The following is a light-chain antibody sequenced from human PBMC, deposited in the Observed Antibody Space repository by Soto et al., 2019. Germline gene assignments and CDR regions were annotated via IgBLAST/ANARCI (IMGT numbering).Light chain of an antibody. CDR1: SSDVGAYIY. J-gene: IGLJ1*01. CDR2: DVT. CDR3: CSYAGSLYV. V-gene: IGLV2-11*01. Sequence: QSALTQPRSVSGSPGQSVTISCTGTSSDVGAYIYVSWYQQHPSKAPQVMIYDVTKRPSGVPDRFSGSNSGNTASLTISGLQAEDEDDYYCCSYAGSLYVFVTGTKLTVL.